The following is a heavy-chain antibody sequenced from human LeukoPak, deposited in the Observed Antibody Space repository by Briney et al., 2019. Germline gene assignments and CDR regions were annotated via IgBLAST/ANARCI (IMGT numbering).Heavy chain of an antibody. CDR3: AKALSSSFYYFDL. V-gene: IGHV3-23*01. D-gene: IGHD3-16*02. Sequence: PGGSLRLSCAASGFTFSSYAMSWVRQAPGKGLEWVSAISGSGGSTYYADSVRGRFTISRDNSRNTLYLQMNTLRAEDTAVYYCAKALSSSFYYFDLGGRGTLVTVSS. J-gene: IGHJ2*01. CDR2: ISGSGGST. CDR1: GFTFSSYA.